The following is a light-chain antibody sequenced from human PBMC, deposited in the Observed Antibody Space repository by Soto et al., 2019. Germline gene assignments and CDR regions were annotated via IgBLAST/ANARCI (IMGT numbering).Light chain of an antibody. CDR1: QNIRAW. Sequence: DIKMTQFPSTLSTSVGDRVTITCRASQNIRAWLAWYRQEPGKAPKLRIYKESNLYSAVTSRFTVSASWTECTLTISSLQPDDFAIDDGHQYKSYPWPFSQDTKVYIK. V-gene: IGKV1-5*03. CDR3: HQYKSYPWP. CDR2: KES. J-gene: IGKJ1*01.